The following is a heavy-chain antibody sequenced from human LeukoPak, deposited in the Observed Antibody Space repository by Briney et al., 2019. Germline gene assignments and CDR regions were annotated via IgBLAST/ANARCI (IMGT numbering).Heavy chain of an antibody. V-gene: IGHV3-23*01. J-gene: IGHJ4*02. CDR3: AKSLDYGGNRARLDF. CDR1: GFTLTTYV. Sequence: PGGSLRPSLAPSGFTLTTYVINWFRRPPGKGLSWVPPFSGSGSTTYYARSVKGRFTVSRDNSKNTLYLQMNSLRVDDTAVYYCAKSLDYGGNRARLDFWGQGTLVTVSS. D-gene: IGHD4-23*01. CDR2: FSGSGSTT.